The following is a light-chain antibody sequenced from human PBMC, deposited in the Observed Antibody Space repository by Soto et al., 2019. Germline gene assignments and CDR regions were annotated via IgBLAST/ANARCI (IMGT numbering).Light chain of an antibody. V-gene: IGKV3-11*01. CDR1: QSVSSY. CDR2: DSY. CDR3: QQRANWPLT. Sequence: EIVLTQFPATLSLSPGDGATLSCRASQSVSSYLAWYQQRRGQPPRLLIYDSYNRATGIPARFSGSGSGTDFTLTISRLEPEDFAVYHCQQRANWPLTFGGGTKVDVK. J-gene: IGKJ4*01.